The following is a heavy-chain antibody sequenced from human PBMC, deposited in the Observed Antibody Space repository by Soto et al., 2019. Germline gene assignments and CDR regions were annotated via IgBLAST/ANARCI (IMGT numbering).Heavy chain of an antibody. Sequence: TSETLSLTCTVSGGSISSGGYYWSWIRQHPGKGLEWIGYIYYSGSTYYNPSLKSRVTISVDTSKNQFSLKLSSVTAADTAVYYCARGAFPDHSPNYYDSSGYYSLDAFDIWGQGTMVTVSS. CDR2: IYYSGST. J-gene: IGHJ3*02. CDR1: GGSISSGGYY. D-gene: IGHD3-22*01. V-gene: IGHV4-31*03. CDR3: ARGAFPDHSPNYYDSSGYYSLDAFDI.